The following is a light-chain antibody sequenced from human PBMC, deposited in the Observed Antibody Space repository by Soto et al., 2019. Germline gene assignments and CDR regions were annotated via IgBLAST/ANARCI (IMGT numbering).Light chain of an antibody. V-gene: IGKV3-15*01. CDR1: QSVSSN. CDR2: GAS. CDR3: QQYNNWPLLT. J-gene: IGKJ4*01. Sequence: EIVMTQSPATLSVSPGERATLSCRASQSVSSNLAWYQQKPGQAPRLLIYGASTRATGIPARFSGSGSGTEFTPTISSLQSEDFSAYYCQQYNNWPLLTFGGGTKVEIK.